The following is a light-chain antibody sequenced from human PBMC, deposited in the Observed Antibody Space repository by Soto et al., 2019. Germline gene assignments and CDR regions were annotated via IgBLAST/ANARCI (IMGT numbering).Light chain of an antibody. CDR1: QDISTL. CDR3: QQLNSYPRT. CDR2: GAS. V-gene: IGKV1D-12*01. Sequence: DIQMTQSPSSVSASIGDTVTITCRASQDISTLLAWYQQKPGKAPKLLIYGASTLESGVPSRFSGRGSGTDFTLTISSLQPEDFATYYCQQLNSYPRTFGQGTKLEIK. J-gene: IGKJ2*01.